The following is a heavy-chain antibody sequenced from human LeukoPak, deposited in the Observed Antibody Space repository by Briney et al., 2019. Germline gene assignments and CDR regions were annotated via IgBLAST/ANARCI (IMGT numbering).Heavy chain of an antibody. J-gene: IGHJ4*02. CDR3: AKVQRSDFNMNFDS. V-gene: IGHV3-23*01. CDR2: ISGSEGRT. CDR1: GFTFSSYV. Sequence: GGSLRLSCAASGFTFSSYVMNWLRQAPGEGLEWVSTISGSEGRTFYADSVKGRFTISRDNSKNTVYLQMNSLRAADTAVYYCAKVQRSDFNMNFDSWGQGTLVTVSS. D-gene: IGHD2-15*01.